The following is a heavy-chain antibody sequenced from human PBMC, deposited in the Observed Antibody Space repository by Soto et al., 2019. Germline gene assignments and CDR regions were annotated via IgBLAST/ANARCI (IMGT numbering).Heavy chain of an antibody. V-gene: IGHV1-69*01. CDR1: GGTFSSYA. J-gene: IGHJ4*02. Sequence: VQLVQSGAEVKKPGSSLKVSCKASGGTFSSYAISWVRQAPGQGLEWMGGIIPIFGTANYAQQFQGRVTITADESTSTADLELSSLRSEDTAVYYCARGPLWSGYYTPNYWGQGTLVTVSS. CDR2: IIPIFGTA. CDR3: ARGPLWSGYYTPNY. D-gene: IGHD3-3*01.